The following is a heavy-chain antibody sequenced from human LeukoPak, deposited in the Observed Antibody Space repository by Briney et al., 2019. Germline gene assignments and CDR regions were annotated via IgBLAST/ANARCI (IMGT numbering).Heavy chain of an antibody. V-gene: IGHV4-59*01. Sequence: KTSETLSLTCTVSGVSIITYFWTWIRQPPGKGLEWIGNIHDSGTTNYNPPLKSRVTMSVGTSKNQFSLKLSSVTAADTAMYYCVLGARPSGYWGQGTLVTVSS. CDR3: VLGARPSGY. CDR1: GVSIITYF. CDR2: IHDSGTT. D-gene: IGHD1-26*01. J-gene: IGHJ4*02.